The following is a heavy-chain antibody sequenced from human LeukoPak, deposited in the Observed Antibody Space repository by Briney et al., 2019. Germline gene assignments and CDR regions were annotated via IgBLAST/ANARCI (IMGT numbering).Heavy chain of an antibody. CDR2: ISTSSSYI. CDR1: GFTISSNS. J-gene: IGHJ4*02. Sequence: GGSLRLSCTVSGFTISSNSMSWVRQAPGKGLEWVSFISTSSSYIYYADSLKGRFTISRDNAKNTLYLEMNSLRAEDTAVYFCAKPYNGLDYWGQGTLVTVSS. V-gene: IGHV3-21*06. CDR3: AKPYNGLDY. D-gene: IGHD1-26*01.